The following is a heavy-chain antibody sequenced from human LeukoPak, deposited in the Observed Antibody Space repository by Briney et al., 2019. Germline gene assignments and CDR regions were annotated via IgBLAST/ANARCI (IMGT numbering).Heavy chain of an antibody. CDR1: GGTFSSYA. J-gene: IGHJ4*02. CDR2: IIPIFGTA. Sequence: ASVTVSCTASGGTFSSYAISWVRQAPGQGLEWMGGIIPIFGTANYAQKFQGRVTITADESTSTAYMELSSLRSEDTAVYYCARDRGGAGDFDYWGQGTLVTVSS. D-gene: IGHD3-16*01. V-gene: IGHV1-69*01. CDR3: ARDRGGAGDFDY.